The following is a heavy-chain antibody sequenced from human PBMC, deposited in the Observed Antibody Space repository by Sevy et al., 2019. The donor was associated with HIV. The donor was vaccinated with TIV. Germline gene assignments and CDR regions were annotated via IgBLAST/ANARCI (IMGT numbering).Heavy chain of an antibody. J-gene: IGHJ4*02. D-gene: IGHD2-8*02. V-gene: IGHV3-15*01. Sequence: GGSLRLSCGASGFTFSNAWMTWVRQAPGKGLEWVGRIKSKREGGTTDYAAPVKGRFTIARDDSKNTLYSQMNSLKSAETAVYYCTNNRGYRIAGACGEYFDSWGQGTLVTVSS. CDR1: GFTFSNAW. CDR3: TNNRGYRIAGACGEYFDS. CDR2: IKSKREGGTT.